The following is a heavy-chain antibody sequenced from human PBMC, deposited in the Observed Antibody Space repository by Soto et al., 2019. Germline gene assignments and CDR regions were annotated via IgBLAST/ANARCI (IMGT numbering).Heavy chain of an antibody. CDR1: GGSISSYY. CDR3: ARDLLGSSWWSVGAFDI. J-gene: IGHJ3*02. D-gene: IGHD6-13*01. CDR2: IYYRGST. V-gene: IGHV4-59*01. Sequence: SETRSLTXTVSGGSISSYYWSWIRQPPGKGLEWIGYIYYRGSTNYNPSLKSRFTVTVDTSKNQVLLKLSSVTASDTAVYYCARDLLGSSWWSVGAFDIWGQGTMVTVSS.